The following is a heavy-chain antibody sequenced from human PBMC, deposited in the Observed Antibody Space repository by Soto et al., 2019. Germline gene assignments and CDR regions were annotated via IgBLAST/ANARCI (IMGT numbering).Heavy chain of an antibody. CDR1: GFTFSSYA. D-gene: IGHD6-13*01. Sequence: GWSLRLSCAASGFTFSSYAMHWVRQAPGKGLEYVSAISSNGGSTYYADSVKGRFTISRDNSKNTLYLQMGSLRAEDMAVYYCARGGSSSWYAFDIWGQGTMVTVSS. CDR2: ISSNGGST. CDR3: ARGGSSSWYAFDI. V-gene: IGHV3-64*02. J-gene: IGHJ3*02.